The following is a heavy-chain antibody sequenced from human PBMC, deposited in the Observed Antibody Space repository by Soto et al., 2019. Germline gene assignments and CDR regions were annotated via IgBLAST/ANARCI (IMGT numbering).Heavy chain of an antibody. Sequence: SETLSLTCTVSGGSISSYYWSWIRQPPGKGLEWIGYIYYSGSTYYNPSLKSRVTISVDTSKNQFSLKLSSVTAADAALYYCARDFFDSSDYTTNWFDPWGQGTLVTVSS. V-gene: IGHV4-59*08. D-gene: IGHD3-22*01. CDR2: IYYSGST. CDR1: GGSISSYY. CDR3: ARDFFDSSDYTTNWFDP. J-gene: IGHJ5*02.